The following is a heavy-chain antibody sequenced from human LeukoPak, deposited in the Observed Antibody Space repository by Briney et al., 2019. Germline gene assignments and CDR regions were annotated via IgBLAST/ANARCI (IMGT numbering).Heavy chain of an antibody. CDR3: ARDKSGGYESPGYFDY. Sequence: GGSLRLSCAASGFTFSSYGMHWVRQAPGKGLEWVAVIWYDGSNKYYADSVKGRFTISRDNSKNTLYLQMNSLRAEDTAVYYCARDKSGGYESPGYFDYWGQGTLVTVSS. V-gene: IGHV3-33*01. CDR1: GFTFSSYG. CDR2: IWYDGSNK. J-gene: IGHJ4*02. D-gene: IGHD1-26*01.